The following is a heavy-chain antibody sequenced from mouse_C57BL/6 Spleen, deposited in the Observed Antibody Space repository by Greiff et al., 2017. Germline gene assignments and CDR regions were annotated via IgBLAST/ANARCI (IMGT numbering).Heavy chain of an antibody. J-gene: IGHJ4*01. CDR3: TRRDWGMDY. CDR1: GYTFTDYE. V-gene: IGHV1-15*01. CDR2: IDPETGGT. D-gene: IGHD4-1*01. Sequence: VHLVESGAELVRPGASVTLSCKASGYTFTDYEMHWVKQTPVHGLEWIGAIDPETGGTAYNQKFKGKAILTADKSSSTAYMELRSLTSEDSAVYYCTRRDWGMDYWGQGTSVTVSS.